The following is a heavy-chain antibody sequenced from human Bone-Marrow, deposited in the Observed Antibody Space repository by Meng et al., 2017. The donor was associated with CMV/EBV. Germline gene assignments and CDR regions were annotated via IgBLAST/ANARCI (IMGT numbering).Heavy chain of an antibody. CDR2: TYYRSQWKT. D-gene: IGHD3-16*02. Sequence: SQTLSLTCAISGDSVSSDSGAWNWIRQSPSRGLEWLGRTYYRSQWKTDYAVSVKSRMTIKSDTSKNQFSLQLNSVTPEDTAVYYCARAPSGSYPDYWGQGNLVNVDS. CDR3: ARAPSGSYPDY. V-gene: IGHV6-1*01. CDR1: GDSVSSDSGA. J-gene: IGHJ4*02.